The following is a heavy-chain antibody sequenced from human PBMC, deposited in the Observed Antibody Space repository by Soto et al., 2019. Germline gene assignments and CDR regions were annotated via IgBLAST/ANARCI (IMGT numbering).Heavy chain of an antibody. D-gene: IGHD2-8*01. CDR3: ASETSPADGMVYGMDV. Sequence: QVQLVQSGAEVKKPGASVKVSCKASGYTFTSYGISWVRQAPGQGLEWMGWISAYNGNTNYAQKLQGRVTMTTDTSTSTAYMELRRLRSDDTAVYYCASETSPADGMVYGMDVWGQGTTVTVSS. J-gene: IGHJ6*02. CDR1: GYTFTSYG. CDR2: ISAYNGNT. V-gene: IGHV1-18*04.